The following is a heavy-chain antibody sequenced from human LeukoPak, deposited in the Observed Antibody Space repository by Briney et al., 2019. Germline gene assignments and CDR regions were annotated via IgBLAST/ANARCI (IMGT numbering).Heavy chain of an antibody. CDR2: VSYTGSA. CDR3: ARDFNGDSHFDY. J-gene: IGHJ4*02. CDR1: GGSISGYY. V-gene: IGHV4-59*01. D-gene: IGHD4-17*01. Sequence: SETLSLTCTVSGGSISGYYWSWIRQPPGKGLEWIGNVSYTGSANYNPSLRGRVTISVDTSKNQFSLKLTSLTAADTAVYYCARDFNGDSHFDYWGQGTLVDVSS.